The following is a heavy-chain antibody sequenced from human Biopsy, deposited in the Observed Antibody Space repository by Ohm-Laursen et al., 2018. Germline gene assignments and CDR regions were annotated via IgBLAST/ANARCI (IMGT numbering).Heavy chain of an antibody. CDR2: IGGGGSPT. CDR1: GFAFSYYA. V-gene: IGHV3-23*01. CDR3: ARDLTWGSYFDS. Sequence: SLRLSCTASGFAFSYYALTWVRQAPGKVLEWVSAIGGGGSPTLYADSVKGRFTISRDDSKNTLYLQMNSLRAEDTAVYYCARDLTWGSYFDSWGQGSLVTVSS. J-gene: IGHJ4*02. D-gene: IGHD3-16*01.